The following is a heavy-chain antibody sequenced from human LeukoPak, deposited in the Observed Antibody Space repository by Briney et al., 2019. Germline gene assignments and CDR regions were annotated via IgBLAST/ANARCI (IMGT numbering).Heavy chain of an antibody. CDR3: GGGGGLDV. D-gene: IGHD3-16*01. CDR2: INHNGNVN. J-gene: IGHJ6*02. Sequence: GGSLRLSCAASGFTFSSYWMNWARQAPGKGLEWVASINHNGNVNYYVDSVKGRFTISRDNAKNSLYLQMSNLRAEDTAVYFCGGGGGLDVWGQGATVTVSS. V-gene: IGHV3-7*03. CDR1: GFTFSSYW.